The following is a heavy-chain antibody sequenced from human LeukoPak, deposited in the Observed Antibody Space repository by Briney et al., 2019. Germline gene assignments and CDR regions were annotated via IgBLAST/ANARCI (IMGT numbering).Heavy chain of an antibody. CDR1: GLTVSSNY. D-gene: IGHD3-22*01. J-gene: IGHJ4*02. Sequence: GGSLRLSCSASGLTVSSNYMSWVHQAPGKGLEWVSLLYSDGTTYYADSVRGRFAISRDNSKNTLYLQMFSLRAEGTAMYYCANYDTTGFYFDQWGQGTLVTVSS. CDR3: ANYDTTGFYFDQ. V-gene: IGHV3-53*01. CDR2: LYSDGTT.